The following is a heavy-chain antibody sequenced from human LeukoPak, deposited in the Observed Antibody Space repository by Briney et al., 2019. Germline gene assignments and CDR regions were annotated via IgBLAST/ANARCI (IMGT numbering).Heavy chain of an antibody. CDR2: IIPILGIA. J-gene: IGHJ3*02. D-gene: IGHD1-26*01. Sequence: SVKVSCKASGGTFSSYAISWVRQAPGQGLEWMGRIIPILGIANYAQKFQGRVTITADKSTSTAYMELSSLRSEDTAVYYCARVKVGATYFRAFDIWGQGTMVTVSS. CDR3: ARVKVGATYFRAFDI. CDR1: GGTFSSYA. V-gene: IGHV1-69*04.